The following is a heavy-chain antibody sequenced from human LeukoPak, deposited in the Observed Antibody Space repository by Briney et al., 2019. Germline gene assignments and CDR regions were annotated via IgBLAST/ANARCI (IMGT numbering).Heavy chain of an antibody. V-gene: IGHV3-64*01. CDR3: IRGSYYYYGMDV. J-gene: IGHJ6*02. Sequence: GGSLRLSCAASGFTFSSYAMHWVRQAPGVGLEYVSAISSNGGSTYYANSVKGRFTISRDNSKNTLYLQMGSLRAEDMAVYYCIRGSYYYYGMDVWGQGTTVTVSS. CDR1: GFTFSSYA. D-gene: IGHD2-15*01. CDR2: ISSNGGST.